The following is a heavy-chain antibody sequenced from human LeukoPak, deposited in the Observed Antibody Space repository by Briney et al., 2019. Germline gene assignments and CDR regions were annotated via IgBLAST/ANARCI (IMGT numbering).Heavy chain of an antibody. J-gene: IGHJ3*02. CDR2: IYYSGST. V-gene: IGHV4-59*08. D-gene: IGHD6-13*01. CDR1: GGSISSYY. CDR3: ARPRIAAAHDAFDI. Sequence: SETLSLTCTCSGGSISSYYWSLIRQPPGKGPEWIGYIYYSGSTNYNPSLKSRVTISVDTSKNQFSLKLSSVTAADTAVYYCARPRIAAAHDAFDIWGQGTMVTVSS.